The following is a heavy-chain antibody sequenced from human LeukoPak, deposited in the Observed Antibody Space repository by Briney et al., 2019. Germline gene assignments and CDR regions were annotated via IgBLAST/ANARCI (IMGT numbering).Heavy chain of an antibody. Sequence: GASVKVSCKASGYTFTGYYMHWVRQAPGQGLEWMGWISAYNGNTNYAQKLQGRVTMTTDTSTSTAYMELRSLRSDDTAVYYCARVGLVGVRFGYYMDVWGKGTTVTISS. V-gene: IGHV1-18*04. J-gene: IGHJ6*03. CDR3: ARVGLVGVRFGYYMDV. CDR1: GYTFTGYY. D-gene: IGHD3-16*01. CDR2: ISAYNGNT.